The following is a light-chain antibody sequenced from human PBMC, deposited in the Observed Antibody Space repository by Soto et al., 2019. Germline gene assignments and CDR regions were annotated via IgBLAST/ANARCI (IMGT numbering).Light chain of an antibody. J-gene: IGKJ1*01. CDR2: DAY. Sequence: GDRVTITCRASQSISSWLAWYQQKPGKAPKLLIYDAYSLESGVPSRFSGSGSGTEFTLTITRLEPEDFAVYYCKQYGGSPRTFGQGTKVDIK. CDR1: QSISSW. CDR3: KQYGGSPRT. V-gene: IGKV1-5*01.